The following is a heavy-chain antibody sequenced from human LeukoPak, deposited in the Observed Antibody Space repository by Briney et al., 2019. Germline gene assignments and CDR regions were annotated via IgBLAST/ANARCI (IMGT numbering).Heavy chain of an antibody. CDR3: ARGRYFDL. CDR1: GFTFSSFG. V-gene: IGHV3-66*01. J-gene: IGHJ2*01. Sequence: GGSLRLSCAASGFTFSSFGMHWVRQAPGKGLEWVSVIYSSGSTYYADSVKDRFTISRDNSKNSFYLQMNSLRIEDTAVYYCARGRYFDLWGRGTLVTVSS. CDR2: IYSSGST.